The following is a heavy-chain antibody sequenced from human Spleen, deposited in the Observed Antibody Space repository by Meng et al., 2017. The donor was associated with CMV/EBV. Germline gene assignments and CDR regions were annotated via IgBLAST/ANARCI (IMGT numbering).Heavy chain of an antibody. J-gene: IGHJ4*02. CDR3: ARKSGSPFDY. CDR1: GGSFSGYY. CDR2: INHSGST. D-gene: IGHD1-26*01. Sequence: GSLRLSCAVYGGSFSGYYWSWIRQPPGKGLEWIGEINHSGSTNYNPSLKSRVTISVDTSKNQFSLKLSSVTAADTAVYYCARKSGSPFDYWGQGTLVIVS. V-gene: IGHV4-34*01.